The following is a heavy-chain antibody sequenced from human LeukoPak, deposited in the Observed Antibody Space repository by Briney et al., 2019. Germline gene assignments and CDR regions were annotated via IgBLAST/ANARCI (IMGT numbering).Heavy chain of an antibody. J-gene: IGHJ4*02. Sequence: KPSETLSLTCTVSGGSISSGDYYWSWIRQPPGQGLEWIGYIYYSGSTYYNPSLKSRVTISVDTSKNQFSLKLSSVTAADTAVYYCAREATVPYFDYWGQGTLVTVSS. D-gene: IGHD4-17*01. CDR3: AREATVPYFDY. V-gene: IGHV4-30-4*01. CDR1: GGSISSGDYY. CDR2: IYYSGST.